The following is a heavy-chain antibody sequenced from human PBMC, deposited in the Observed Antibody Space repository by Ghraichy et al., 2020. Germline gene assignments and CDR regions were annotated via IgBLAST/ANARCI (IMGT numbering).Heavy chain of an antibody. V-gene: IGHV4-39*01. J-gene: IGHJ4*02. CDR3: ARHRGYSGSYYRPEDFDY. CDR1: GGSISSSSYY. Sequence: LETLSLTCTVSGGSISSSSYYWGWIRQPPGKGLEWIGSIYYSGSTYYNPSLKSRVTISVDTSKNQFSLKLSSVTAADTAVYYCARHRGYSGSYYRPEDFDYWGQGTLVTVSS. D-gene: IGHD1-26*01. CDR2: IYYSGST.